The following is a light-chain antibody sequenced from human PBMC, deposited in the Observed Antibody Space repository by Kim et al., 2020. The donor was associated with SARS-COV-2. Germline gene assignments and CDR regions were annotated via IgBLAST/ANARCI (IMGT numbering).Light chain of an antibody. V-gene: IGLV1-40*01. CDR2: ANV. CDR1: SSNIGAGSD. CDR3: QSYDSSLSGSV. Sequence: QSVLTQPPAVSGAPGQRVTISCTGSSSNIGAGSDVHWYQQLPGTAPKLLIYANVNRPSGVPDRFSGSRSGTSASLAITGLQAEDEADYYCQSYDSSLSGSVFGGGTQLTVL. J-gene: IGLJ3*02.